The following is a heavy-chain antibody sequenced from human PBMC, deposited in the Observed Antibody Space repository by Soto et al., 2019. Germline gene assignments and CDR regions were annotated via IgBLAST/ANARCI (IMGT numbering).Heavy chain of an antibody. D-gene: IGHD5-18*01. CDR2: ISYDGSNK. J-gene: IGHJ4*02. Sequence: GGSLRLSCAASGFTFSSYAMHWVRQAPGKGLEWVAVISYDGSNKYYADSVKGRFTISRENSKNTLYLQMNSLGAEDTAVYYCARDELGYSYGYWGQGTLVTVSS. CDR3: ARDELGYSYGY. V-gene: IGHV3-30-3*01. CDR1: GFTFSSYA.